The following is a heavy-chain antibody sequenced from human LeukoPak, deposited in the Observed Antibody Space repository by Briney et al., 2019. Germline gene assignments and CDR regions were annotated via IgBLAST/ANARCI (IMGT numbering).Heavy chain of an antibody. CDR1: GFTFSSYS. D-gene: IGHD3-16*01. J-gene: IGHJ3*02. Sequence: PGGSLRLSCAASGFTFSSYSMNWVRHAPGKGLEWVSSISSSSSYIYYADSVKGRFTISRDNAKNSLYLQMNSLRAEDTAVYYCAREGGSEAFDIWGQGTMVTVSS. V-gene: IGHV3-21*01. CDR2: ISSSSSYI. CDR3: AREGGSEAFDI.